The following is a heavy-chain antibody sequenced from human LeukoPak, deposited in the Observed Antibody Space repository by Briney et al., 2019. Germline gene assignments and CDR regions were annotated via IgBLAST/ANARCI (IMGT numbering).Heavy chain of an antibody. D-gene: IGHD4-17*01. V-gene: IGHV3-30*18. CDR2: ISYDGSSK. Sequence: GGSLRLSCAASGFTFSSYGMHWVRQAPGKGLEWVAVISYDGSSKYYADSVKGRFTISRDNSKNTLYLQMNSLRAEDAAVYYCAKGLYGPGDYDPYFDYWGQGTLVTVSS. CDR3: AKGLYGPGDYDPYFDY. CDR1: GFTFSSYG. J-gene: IGHJ4*02.